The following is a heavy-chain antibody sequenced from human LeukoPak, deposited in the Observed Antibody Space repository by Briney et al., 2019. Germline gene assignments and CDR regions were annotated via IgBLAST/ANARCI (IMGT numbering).Heavy chain of an antibody. D-gene: IGHD2-2*01. CDR1: GASISSYY. CDR3: TRHSTSSAPSAY. J-gene: IGHJ4*02. V-gene: IGHV4-59*08. CDR2: ISNSGGT. Sequence: SETLSLTCTVSGASISSYYWTWVRQPPGKGLEWIGYISNSGGTNYNPSLTRRVTISVDTSKNQFSLKPTSVTAADTAIYFCTRHSTSSAPSAYWGQGTLVTVSS.